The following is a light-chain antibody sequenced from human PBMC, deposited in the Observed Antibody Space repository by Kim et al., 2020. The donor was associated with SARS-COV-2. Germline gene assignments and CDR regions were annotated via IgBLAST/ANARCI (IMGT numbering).Light chain of an antibody. Sequence: GQRATISSSGSNSNNESNYVNWYQQLPGPAPNLHIYSYSQRPPGVPDRFSGSQSGTSASLAISGLQSEDEADDFCAAWDDGLSGPVFGGGTQVTVL. CDR2: SYS. J-gene: IGLJ3*02. V-gene: IGLV1-44*01. CDR3: AAWDDGLSGPV. CDR1: NSNNESNY.